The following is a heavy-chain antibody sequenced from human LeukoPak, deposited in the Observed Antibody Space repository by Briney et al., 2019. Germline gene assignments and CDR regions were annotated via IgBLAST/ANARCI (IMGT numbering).Heavy chain of an antibody. CDR1: GGSISSYY. V-gene: IGHV4-59*01. D-gene: IGHD3-22*01. CDR2: IYYSGST. Sequence: SETLSLTCTVSGGSISSYYWSWIRQPPGKGLEWIGYIYYSGSTNYNPSLKSRVTISVDTSKNQFSLKLSSVTAADTAVYYCARGGYYDQAMDVWGQGTTVTVSS. J-gene: IGHJ6*02. CDR3: ARGGYYDQAMDV.